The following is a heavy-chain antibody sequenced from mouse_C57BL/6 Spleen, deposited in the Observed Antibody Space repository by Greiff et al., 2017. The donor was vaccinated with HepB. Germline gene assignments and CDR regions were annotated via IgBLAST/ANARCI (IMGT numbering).Heavy chain of an antibody. CDR2: IYPGSGST. D-gene: IGHD2-5*01. CDR1: GYTFTSYW. J-gene: IGHJ2*01. V-gene: IGHV1-55*01. Sequence: QVQLQQPGAELVKPGASVKMSCKASGYTFTSYWITWVKQRPGQGLEWIGDIYPGSGSTNYNEKFKSKATLTVDTSSSTAYMQLSSLTSEDSAVYYCARRAYYNNYEDYWGQGTTLTVSS. CDR3: ARRAYYNNYEDY.